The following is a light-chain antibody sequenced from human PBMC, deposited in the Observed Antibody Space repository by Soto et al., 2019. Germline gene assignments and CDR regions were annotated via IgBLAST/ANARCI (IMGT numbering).Light chain of an antibody. J-gene: IGLJ1*01. CDR3: SSYTSSSTYV. CDR2: DVT. CDR1: SSDVGGYDF. V-gene: IGLV2-14*01. Sequence: LTQPASVSGSPGQSITISCTGTSSDVGGYDFVSWYQQHPGKAPKLMIYDVTNRPSGVSNRFSGSKSGNTASLTISGLQAEDEADYYCSSYTSSSTYVFGTGTKVTVL.